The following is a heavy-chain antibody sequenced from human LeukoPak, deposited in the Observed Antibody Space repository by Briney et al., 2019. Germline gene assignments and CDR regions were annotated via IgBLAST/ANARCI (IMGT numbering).Heavy chain of an antibody. CDR2: INPNSGGT. J-gene: IGHJ4*02. CDR3: AREAAAGTGFDY. Sequence: ASVKVSCKASGGTFSSYAISWVRQAPGQGLEWMGWINPNSGGTNYAQKFQGRVTMTRDTSISTAYMELSRLRSDDTAVYYCAREAAAGTGFDYWGQGTLVTVSS. D-gene: IGHD6-13*01. V-gene: IGHV1-2*02. CDR1: GGTFSSYA.